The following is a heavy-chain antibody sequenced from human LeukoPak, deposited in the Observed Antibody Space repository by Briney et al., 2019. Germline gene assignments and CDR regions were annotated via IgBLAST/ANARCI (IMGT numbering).Heavy chain of an antibody. CDR3: ARGALSSTGYYYYYYMDV. V-gene: IGHV4-59*01. J-gene: IGHJ6*03. Sequence: SETLSLTCTVSGVSISSYDWSWIRQPPGKGLEWMGYIYYSGSTNYNPSLKSRVTISVDTSKSQFSLKLSSVTAADTAVYYCARGALSSTGYYYYYYMDVWGKGTTVTVSS. CDR1: GVSISSYD. D-gene: IGHD2-2*01. CDR2: IYYSGST.